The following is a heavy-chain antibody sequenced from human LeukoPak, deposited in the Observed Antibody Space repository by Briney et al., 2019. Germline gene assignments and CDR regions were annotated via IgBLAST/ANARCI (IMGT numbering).Heavy chain of an antibody. J-gene: IGHJ5*02. CDR1: GDSVSSNSAA. CDR2: TYYRSKWYN. V-gene: IGHV6-1*01. Sequence: SQTLSLTCAISGDSVSSNSAARNWIRQSPSRGLEWLGRTYYRSKWYNDYAVSVKSRITINPDTSKNQFSLQLNSVTPEDTAVYYCARDPKLLWFGELIGWFDPWGQGTLVTVSS. D-gene: IGHD3-10*01. CDR3: ARDPKLLWFGELIGWFDP.